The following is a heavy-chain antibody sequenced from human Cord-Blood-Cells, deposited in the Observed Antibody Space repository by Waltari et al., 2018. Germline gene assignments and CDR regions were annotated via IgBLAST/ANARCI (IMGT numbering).Heavy chain of an antibody. CDR3: ARGPYWGLTAFDI. J-gene: IGHJ3*02. D-gene: IGHD7-27*01. CDR1: GGSFSGYY. V-gene: IGHV4-34*01. Sequence: QVQLQQWGAGLLKPSETLSLTCAVYGGSFSGYYWSWIRQPPGKGLEWIGEINHSGSTNYNPSLKSRVTISVDTSKNQVSLKLSSVTAADTAVYYCARGPYWGLTAFDIWGQGTMVTVSS. CDR2: INHSGST.